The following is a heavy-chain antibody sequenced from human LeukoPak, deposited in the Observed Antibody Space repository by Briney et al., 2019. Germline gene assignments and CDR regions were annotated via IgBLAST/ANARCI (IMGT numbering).Heavy chain of an antibody. Sequence: GGSLRLSCAASGLTFSSYNMNWVRQAPGKGLEWVSYISTSTITIHYADSVKGRFTISRDNAKNSLNLQMNSLRDEDSAVYYCARDLIGAAAGTVDFWGQGTLVTVSS. CDR2: ISTSTITI. CDR1: GLTFSSYN. V-gene: IGHV3-48*02. J-gene: IGHJ4*02. D-gene: IGHD6-13*01. CDR3: ARDLIGAAAGTVDF.